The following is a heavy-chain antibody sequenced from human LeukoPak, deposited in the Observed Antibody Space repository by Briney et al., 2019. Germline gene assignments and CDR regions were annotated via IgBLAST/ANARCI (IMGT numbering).Heavy chain of an antibody. CDR3: TRAITYFYGSVTYDWFES. V-gene: IGHV3-74*01. CDR2: IQSDGST. J-gene: IGHJ5*01. Sequence: GGSLRLSCVASGFTFSSYWMHWVRQTPGQGLMWVARIQSDGSTIYADSVQSRFTISRDNAKNTVYLQMNSLRVDDTAVYLCTRAITYFYGSVTYDWFESWGQGIRVTVSS. CDR1: GFTFSSYW. D-gene: IGHD3-10*01.